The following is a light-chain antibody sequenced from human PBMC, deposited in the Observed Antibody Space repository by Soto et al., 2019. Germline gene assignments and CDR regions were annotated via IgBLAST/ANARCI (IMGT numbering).Light chain of an antibody. CDR1: QSISSW. Sequence: DIQITQSPSTLSASVGDRVTITCRASQSISSWLAWYQQKPGKAPKLLIYKASSLESGVPSRFSGSGSGTEFTLTISSLQPDDFATYYCQQYNSYPWKCGQGTKGDIK. J-gene: IGKJ1*01. V-gene: IGKV1-5*03. CDR3: QQYNSYPWK. CDR2: KAS.